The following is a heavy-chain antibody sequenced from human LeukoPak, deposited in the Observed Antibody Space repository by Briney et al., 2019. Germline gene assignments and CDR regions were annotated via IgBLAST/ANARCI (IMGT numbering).Heavy chain of an antibody. V-gene: IGHV2-5*01. J-gene: IGHJ4*02. CDR3: THRRELYDYGGHGFEH. D-gene: IGHD4-23*01. CDR2: IYFNDDK. Sequence: SGPTLVKPTQTLTLTCTFSGFSLTSSGVGVGWIRQPPGKALEWLASIYFNDDKRFSTSLKSRLTINKDTSKTQVVLTMTNMDPVDTATYYCTHRRELYDYGGHGFEHWGLGTLVTVSS. CDR1: GFSLTSSGVG.